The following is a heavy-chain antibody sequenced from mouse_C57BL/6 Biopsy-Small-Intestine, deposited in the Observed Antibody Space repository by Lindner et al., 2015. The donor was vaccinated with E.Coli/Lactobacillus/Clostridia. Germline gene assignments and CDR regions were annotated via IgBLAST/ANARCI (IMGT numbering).Heavy chain of an antibody. CDR1: GYAFSSSW. Sequence: VQLQESGPELVKPGASVKISCKASGYAFSSSWMNWVKQRPGKGLEWIGRIYPGDGDTNYNGKFKGKATLTADKSSSTAYMQLKSLTSEDSAVYYCARTASYFDYWGQGTTLTVSS. D-gene: IGHD6-1*01. CDR3: ARTASYFDY. V-gene: IGHV1-82*01. CDR2: IYPGDGDT. J-gene: IGHJ2*01.